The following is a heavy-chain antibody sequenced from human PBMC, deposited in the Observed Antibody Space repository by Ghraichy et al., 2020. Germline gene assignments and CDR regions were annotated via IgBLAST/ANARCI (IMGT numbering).Heavy chain of an antibody. D-gene: IGHD6-13*01. CDR1: GGSFSGYY. CDR2: INHSGST. J-gene: IGHJ6*03. Sequence: SETLSLTCAVYGGSFSGYYWSWIRQPPGKGLEWIGEINHSGSTNYNPSLKSRVTISVDTSKNQFSLKLSSVTAADTAVYYCAKAGYSSSSRGYMDVWGKGTTVTVSS. V-gene: IGHV4-34*01. CDR3: AKAGYSSSSRGYMDV.